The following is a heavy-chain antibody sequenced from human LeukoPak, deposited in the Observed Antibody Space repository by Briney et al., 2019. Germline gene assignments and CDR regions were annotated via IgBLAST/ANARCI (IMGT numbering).Heavy chain of an antibody. J-gene: IGHJ3*02. CDR2: IYYRGRT. D-gene: IGHD1-26*01. CDR3: ARDSIGGSYSFDI. V-gene: IGHV4-59*01. CDR1: GGSFSGYY. Sequence: PSETLSLTCAVYGGSFSGYYWSWIRQPPGKGLECIGYIYYRGRTNYNPSLKSRVTISVDTSKNQFSLKLSSVTAADTAVYYCARDSIGGSYSFDIWGQGTMVTVSS.